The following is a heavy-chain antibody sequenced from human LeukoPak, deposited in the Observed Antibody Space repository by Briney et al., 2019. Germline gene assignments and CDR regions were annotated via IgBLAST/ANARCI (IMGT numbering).Heavy chain of an antibody. V-gene: IGHV4-59*12. D-gene: IGHD3-10*01. CDR3: AANYYGSGSYLDY. J-gene: IGHJ4*02. CDR1: GGSINYYY. Sequence: SETLSLTCTVSGGSINYYYWSWIRQPPGKGLDWIGFVYYSGSTNYNPALKSRVTMSVDTSKNQFSLKLSSVTAADTAVYYCAANYYGSGSYLDYWGQGTLVTVSS. CDR2: VYYSGST.